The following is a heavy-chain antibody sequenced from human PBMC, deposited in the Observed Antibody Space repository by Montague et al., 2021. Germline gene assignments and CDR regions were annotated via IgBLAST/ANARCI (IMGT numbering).Heavy chain of an antibody. V-gene: IGHV4-39*01. Sequence: SETLSLTCNVSGGAISSSSCYWDWIRQPPGKGLEWIGSIYYSGSTYYSPSLKSRVTISADTSQKQFSLKLRSVTAADTAVYYCARTSKCRENEGNYYYNALDVWGQGTTVTVSS. CDR1: GGAISSSSCY. J-gene: IGHJ6*02. D-gene: IGHD2-2*01. CDR2: IYYSGST. CDR3: ARTSKCRENEGNYYYNALDV.